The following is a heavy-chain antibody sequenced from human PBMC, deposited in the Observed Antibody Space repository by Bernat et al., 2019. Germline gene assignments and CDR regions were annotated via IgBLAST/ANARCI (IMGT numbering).Heavy chain of an antibody. CDR3: ARRTRTAFDY. V-gene: IGHV1-3*01. J-gene: IGHJ4*02. D-gene: IGHD1-7*01. Sequence: QVQLVQSGAEVKKPGASVKVSCKASGYTLTSYTIHWVRQAPGQRLEWMGWINPGNGKTEYSQKFQGRVTITTDTSASTAYMDLSSLRSEDTAVYYCARRTRTAFDYWGQGTLVTVAS. CDR2: INPGNGKT. CDR1: GYTLTSYT.